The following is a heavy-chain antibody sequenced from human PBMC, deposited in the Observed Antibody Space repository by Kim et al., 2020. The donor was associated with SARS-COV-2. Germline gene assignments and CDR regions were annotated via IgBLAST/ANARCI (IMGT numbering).Heavy chain of an antibody. CDR2: ISWNSGSI. J-gene: IGHJ6*02. V-gene: IGHV3-9*01. CDR1: GFTFDDYA. CDR3: AKDYGGVRGVPFYYYYYGMDV. Sequence: GGSLRLSCAASGFTFDDYAMHWVRQAPGKGLEWVSGISWNSGSIGYADSVKGRFTISRDNAKNSLYLQMNSLRAEDTALYYCAKDYGGVRGVPFYYYYYGMDVWGQGTTVTVSS. D-gene: IGHD3-10*01.